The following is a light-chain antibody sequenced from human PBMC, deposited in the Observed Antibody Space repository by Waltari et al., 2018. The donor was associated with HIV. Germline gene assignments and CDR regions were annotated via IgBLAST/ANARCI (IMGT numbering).Light chain of an antibody. Sequence: QSVLAQPPSASGTPGQRVTISCSGSTSNIGGNTVSWYQQLPGTAPKLLIYSNNRRPSGVPGRFSGSTSGTSASLVISGLQSEDEADYYCAAWDDSLKGGAFGPGTKVTVL. V-gene: IGLV1-44*01. CDR3: AAWDDSLKGGA. J-gene: IGLJ1*01. CDR2: SNN. CDR1: TSNIGGNT.